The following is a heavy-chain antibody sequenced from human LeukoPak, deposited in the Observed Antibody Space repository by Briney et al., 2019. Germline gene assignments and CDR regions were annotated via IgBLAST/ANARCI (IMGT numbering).Heavy chain of an antibody. J-gene: IGHJ4*02. CDR1: GFTFSSYG. Sequence: GGSLRLSCAASGFTFSSYGMHWVRQAPGKGLEWVAVIWYDGSNKYYADSVKGRFTISRDNSKNTLYLQMNSLKTEDTAVYYCTRGRRERSGWQVVDYWGQGTLVTVSS. CDR2: IWYDGSNK. V-gene: IGHV3-33*01. CDR3: TRGRRERSGWQVVDY. D-gene: IGHD6-19*01.